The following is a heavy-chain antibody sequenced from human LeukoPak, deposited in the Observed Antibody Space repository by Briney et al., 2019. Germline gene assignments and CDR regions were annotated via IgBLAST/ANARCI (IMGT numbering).Heavy chain of an antibody. V-gene: IGHV1-69*02. CDR1: GGTFSSYT. Sequence: ASVKVSCKASGGTFSSYTISWVRQAPGQGIEWMGRIIPILGIANYAQKFQGRVTITADKSTSTAYMELSSLRSEDTAVYYCVLVTTSKTAPFDYWGQGTLVTVSS. CDR3: VLVTTSKTAPFDY. CDR2: IIPILGIA. D-gene: IGHD4-17*01. J-gene: IGHJ4*02.